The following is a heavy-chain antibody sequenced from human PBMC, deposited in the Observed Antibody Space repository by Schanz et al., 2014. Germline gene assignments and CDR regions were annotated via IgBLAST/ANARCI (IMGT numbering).Heavy chain of an antibody. CDR3: AKDISDTSGKDDY. Sequence: EVQLVESGGGLIQPGGSLRLSCAASGFGFSSYSMNWVRQAPGKGPEWVSYIRSSSTPIYYADSVKGRFTISRDNAKNTLFLQMNSLRVEDSAIYYCAKDISDTSGKDDYWGQGTLXTVSS. J-gene: IGHJ4*02. V-gene: IGHV3-48*01. CDR1: GFGFSSYS. D-gene: IGHD3-22*01. CDR2: IRSSSTPI.